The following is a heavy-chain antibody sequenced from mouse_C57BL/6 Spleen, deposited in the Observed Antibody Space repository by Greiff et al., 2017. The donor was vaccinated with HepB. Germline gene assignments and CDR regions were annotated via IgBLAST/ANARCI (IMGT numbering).Heavy chain of an antibody. CDR2: IDPSDSET. CDR1: GYTFTSYW. Sequence: QVQLQQPGAELVRPGSSVKLSCKASGYTFTSYWMHWVKQRPIQGLEWIGNIDPSDSETHYNQKFKDKATLTVDKSSSTAYMQLSSLTSEDSAVYYCARSPGYGSSYFEYWGQGTTLTDSS. V-gene: IGHV1-52*01. CDR3: ARSPGYGSSYFEY. J-gene: IGHJ2*01. D-gene: IGHD1-1*01.